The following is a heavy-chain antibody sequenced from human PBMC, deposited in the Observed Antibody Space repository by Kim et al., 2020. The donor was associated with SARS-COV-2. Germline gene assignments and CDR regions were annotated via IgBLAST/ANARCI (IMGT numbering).Heavy chain of an antibody. V-gene: IGHV4-4*07. CDR2: IYTSGST. CDR1: GGSISSYY. D-gene: IGHD3-10*01. CDR3: ARDQRIYGSGSYYNV. Sequence: SETLSLTCTVSGGSISSYYWSWIRQPAGKGPEWIGRIYTSGSTNYNPSLKSRVTMSVDTSKNQFSLKLSSVTAADTAVYYCARDQRIYGSGSYYNVWGQGTLVTVSS. J-gene: IGHJ4*02.